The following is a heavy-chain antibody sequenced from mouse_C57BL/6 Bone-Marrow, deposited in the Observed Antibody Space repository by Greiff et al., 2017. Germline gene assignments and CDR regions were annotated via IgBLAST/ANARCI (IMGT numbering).Heavy chain of an antibody. J-gene: IGHJ3*01. CDR1: GFSFNTYA. CDR3: VRYGAY. V-gene: IGHV10-1*01. D-gene: IGHD1-1*01. Sequence: EVQLVESGGGLVQPKGSLKLSCAASGFSFNTYAMNWVRQDPGKGLEWVARISRKSNNYASYYDDSVKDRFTISRDDSESRLYLHMNNVEYEGTAMYNCVRYGAYWGQGTLVTVSA. CDR2: ISRKSNNYAS.